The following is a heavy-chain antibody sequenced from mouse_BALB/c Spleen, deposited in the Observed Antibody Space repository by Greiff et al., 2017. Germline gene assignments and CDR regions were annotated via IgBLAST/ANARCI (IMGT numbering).Heavy chain of an antibody. D-gene: IGHD1-1*01. Sequence: EVKLMESGGGLVQPGGSLKLSCAASGFTFSSYGMSWVRQTPDKRLELVATINSNGGSTYYPDSVKGRFTISRDNAKNTLYLQMSSLKSEDTAMYYCARDSDYYGSRAWFAYWGQGTLVTVSA. V-gene: IGHV5-6-3*01. CDR2: INSNGGST. CDR1: GFTFSSYG. CDR3: ARDSDYYGSRAWFAY. J-gene: IGHJ3*01.